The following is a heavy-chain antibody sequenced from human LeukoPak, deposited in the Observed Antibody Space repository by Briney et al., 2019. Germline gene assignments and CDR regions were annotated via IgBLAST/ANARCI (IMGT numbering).Heavy chain of an antibody. Sequence: PGGSLRLSCAASGFTFSSYSMNWVRQAPGKGLEWVSVIYSGGSTYYADSVKGRFTISRDNSKNTLYLQMNSLRAEDTAVYYCARESVAGTDYWGQGTLVTVSS. CDR2: IYSGGST. J-gene: IGHJ4*02. V-gene: IGHV3-53*01. CDR1: GFTFSSYS. CDR3: ARESVAGTDY. D-gene: IGHD6-19*01.